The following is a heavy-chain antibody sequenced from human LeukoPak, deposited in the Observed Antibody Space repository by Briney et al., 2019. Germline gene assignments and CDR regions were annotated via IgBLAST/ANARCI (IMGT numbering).Heavy chain of an antibody. V-gene: IGHV3-74*01. J-gene: IGHJ5*02. CDR2: INSDGITT. Sequence: PGGSLRLSCAVSGFTFSSYWMDWVRQAPGKGLVWVSRINSDGITTSYADSVKGRFTISRDNSKNTLYLQMNSLRAEDTAVYYCAKDSYGGNWFDPWGQGTLVTVSS. CDR1: GFTFSSYW. D-gene: IGHD4-23*01. CDR3: AKDSYGGNWFDP.